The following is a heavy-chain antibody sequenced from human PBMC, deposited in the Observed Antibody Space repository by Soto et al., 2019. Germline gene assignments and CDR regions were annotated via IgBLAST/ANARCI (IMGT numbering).Heavy chain of an antibody. CDR3: ARGSSITLFGVVSIPPNYFGMDF. CDR2: INAGNGNT. CDR1: GYTFTGYA. V-gene: IGHV1-3*01. J-gene: IGHJ6*02. Sequence: ASVKVSCKASGYTFTGYAMHWVRQAPGQRLEWMGWINAGNGNTKYSQKFQGRVTITRDTSASTAYMELSSLRSEDTAVYYCARGSSITLFGVVSIPPNYFGMDFWGQGTTVTVSS. D-gene: IGHD3-3*01.